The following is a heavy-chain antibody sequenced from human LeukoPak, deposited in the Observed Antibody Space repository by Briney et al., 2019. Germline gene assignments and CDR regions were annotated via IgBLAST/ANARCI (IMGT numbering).Heavy chain of an antibody. Sequence: GRSLRLSCATSGFTFSSYGMHWVRQAPGKGLEWVAVIWYDGSNKYYADSVKGRFTISRDNSKNTLYLKMNSLRAEDTAVYYCARVSPVLGGYYGSGSQICLDYWGQGTLVTVSS. J-gene: IGHJ4*02. D-gene: IGHD3-10*01. CDR1: GFTFSSYG. CDR3: ARVSPVLGGYYGSGSQICLDY. V-gene: IGHV3-33*01. CDR2: IWYDGSNK.